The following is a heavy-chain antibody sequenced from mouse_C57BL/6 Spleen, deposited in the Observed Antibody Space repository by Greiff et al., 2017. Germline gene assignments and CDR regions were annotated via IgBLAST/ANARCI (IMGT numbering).Heavy chain of an antibody. CDR2: IDPNSGGT. CDR3: TRWSYDGYYLYYFDY. V-gene: IGHV1-72*01. J-gene: IGHJ2*01. CDR1: GYTFTSYW. Sequence: QVQLQQPGAELVKPGASVKLSCKASGYTFTSYWMHWVKQRPGRGLEWIGRIDPNSGGTKYNEKFKRKATLTVDKPSSAAYMQLSSLTSEDSAVYYCTRWSYDGYYLYYFDYWGQGTTLTVSS. D-gene: IGHD2-3*01.